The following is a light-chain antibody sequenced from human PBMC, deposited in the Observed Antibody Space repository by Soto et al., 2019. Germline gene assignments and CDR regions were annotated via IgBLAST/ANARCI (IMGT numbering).Light chain of an antibody. CDR1: QSVSTK. CDR2: GAS. CDR3: QQYNNWPYT. Sequence: MVMTQSPATLSVSPGERATLSCRASQSVSTKLAWYQQKPGQAPRLLIYGASTRATGIPARFSGSGSGTEFTLTIRSLQSEDFAVYSCQQYNNWPYTFGPGTRVDIK. V-gene: IGKV3D-15*01. J-gene: IGKJ3*01.